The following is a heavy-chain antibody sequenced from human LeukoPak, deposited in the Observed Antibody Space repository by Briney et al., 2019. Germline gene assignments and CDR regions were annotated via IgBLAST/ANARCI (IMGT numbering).Heavy chain of an antibody. J-gene: IGHJ3*02. Sequence: PGGSLRLSCAASGFTFSSYAMSWVRQAPGKGLEWVSAISGSGGSTYYADSVKGRFTISRDNSKNTLYLQMNSLRAEDTAVYYCARAGCEAAYCGGDSEGIDAFDIWGQGTMVTVSS. CDR2: ISGSGGST. D-gene: IGHD2-21*01. CDR3: ARAGCEAAYCGGDSEGIDAFDI. V-gene: IGHV3-23*01. CDR1: GFTFSSYA.